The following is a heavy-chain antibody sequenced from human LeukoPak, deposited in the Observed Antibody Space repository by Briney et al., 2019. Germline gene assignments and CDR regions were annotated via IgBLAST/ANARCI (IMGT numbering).Heavy chain of an antibody. CDR3: ARLVVGEAHDGFDI. V-gene: IGHV3-13*04. CDR1: GFTFSTYD. J-gene: IGHJ3*02. D-gene: IGHD2-21*01. Sequence: GGSLRLSCAASGFTFSTYDMHWVRRPTGKGLEWVSTIGTAGDTYYPGSVKDRFTISRDNAKNSLYLQMDSLRAGDTAVYYCARLVVGEAHDGFDIWGQGTMVTVSS. CDR2: IGTAGDT.